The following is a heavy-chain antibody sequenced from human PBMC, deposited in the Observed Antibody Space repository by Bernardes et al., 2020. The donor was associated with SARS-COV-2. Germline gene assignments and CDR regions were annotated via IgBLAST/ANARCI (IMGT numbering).Heavy chain of an antibody. CDR3: ATSEPVLGYYYYYGMDV. CDR1: GFTFNNFG. CDR2: ISGSGGST. V-gene: IGHV3-23*01. D-gene: IGHD1-1*01. J-gene: IGHJ6*02. Sequence: GGSLRLSCVASGFTFNNFGMHWVRQAPGKGLEWVSAISGSGGSTYYADSVKGRFTISRDNSKNTLYLQMNSLRAEDTAVYYCATSEPVLGYYYYYGMDVWGQGTTVTVSS.